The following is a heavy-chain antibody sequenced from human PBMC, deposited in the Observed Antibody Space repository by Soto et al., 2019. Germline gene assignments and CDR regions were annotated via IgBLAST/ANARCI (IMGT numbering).Heavy chain of an antibody. CDR1: GFTFSSYG. D-gene: IGHD2-2*01. Sequence: PGGSLRLSCAASGFTFSSYGMHWVRQAPGKGLEWVAVISYDGSNKYYADSVKGRFTISRDNSKNTLYLQMNSLRAEDTAVYYCAKVRVPAYYYYGMDVWGQGTTVTVSS. V-gene: IGHV3-30*18. J-gene: IGHJ6*02. CDR2: ISYDGSNK. CDR3: AKVRVPAYYYYGMDV.